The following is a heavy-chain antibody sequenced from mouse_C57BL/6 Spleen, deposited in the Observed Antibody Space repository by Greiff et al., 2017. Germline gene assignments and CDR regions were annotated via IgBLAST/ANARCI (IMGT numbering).Heavy chain of an antibody. J-gene: IGHJ4*01. CDR2: IWTGGGT. CDR3: ARGPTVRYYAMDY. CDR1: GFSLTSYA. V-gene: IGHV2-9-1*01. D-gene: IGHD1-1*01. Sequence: VQLQQSGPGLVAPSQSLSITCTVSGFSLTSYAISWVRQPPGKGLEWLGVIWTGGGTNYNSALKSRLSISKDNSKSQVFLKMNSLQTDDTARYYCARGPTVRYYAMDYWGQGTSVTVSS.